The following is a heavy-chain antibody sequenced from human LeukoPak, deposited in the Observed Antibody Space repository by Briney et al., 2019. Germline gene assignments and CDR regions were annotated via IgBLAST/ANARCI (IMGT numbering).Heavy chain of an antibody. Sequence: GGSLRLSCAASGFTVSSYYMSWVRQAPGKGLEWVSVIYSGGSTYYADSVKGRFTISRDNSKNTLYLQMNSLRAEDTAVYYCARHPMFYTVTPPDYWGQGTLVTVSS. V-gene: IGHV3-66*04. CDR3: ARHPMFYTVTPPDY. J-gene: IGHJ4*02. CDR1: GFTVSSYY. D-gene: IGHD4-17*01. CDR2: IYSGGST.